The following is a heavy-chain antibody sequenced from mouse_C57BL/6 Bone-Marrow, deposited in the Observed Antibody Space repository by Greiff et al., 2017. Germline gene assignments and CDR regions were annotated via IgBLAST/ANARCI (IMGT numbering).Heavy chain of an antibody. CDR2: ISSGGSYT. CDR1: GFTFSSYG. CDR3: ARHGGWLPWCAY. D-gene: IGHD2-3*01. V-gene: IGHV5-6*01. Sequence: EVKLMESGGDLVKPGGSLKLSCAASGFTFSSYGMSWVRQTPDKRLEWVATISSGGSYTYYPDSVKGRFTISRDNAKNTLYLQMSSLKSEDTAMYDCARHGGWLPWCAYWGQGTLVTVSA. J-gene: IGHJ3*01.